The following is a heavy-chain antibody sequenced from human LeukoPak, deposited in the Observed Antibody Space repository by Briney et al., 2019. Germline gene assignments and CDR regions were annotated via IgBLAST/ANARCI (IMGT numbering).Heavy chain of an antibody. Sequence: ASVKVSCKASGYTFTSYGISWVRQAPGQGLEWMGWISAYNGNTNYAQKLQGRVTMTTDTSTSTAYMELRSLRSDDTAVYYCARGNLRNRLTGYYNCLGYWGQGTLVTVSS. V-gene: IGHV1-18*01. CDR1: GYTFTSYG. CDR3: ARGNLRNRLTGYYNCLGY. CDR2: ISAYNGNT. J-gene: IGHJ4*02. D-gene: IGHD3-9*01.